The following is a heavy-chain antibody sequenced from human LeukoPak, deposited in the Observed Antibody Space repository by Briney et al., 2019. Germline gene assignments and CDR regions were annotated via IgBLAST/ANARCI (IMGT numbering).Heavy chain of an antibody. J-gene: IGHJ4*02. Sequence: GGSLRLSCAASGFTFSSYAMSWVRQAPGKGLEWVSAISGSGGSTYYADSVKGRFAISRDNSKNTLYLQMNSLRAEDTAVYYCAKYEPMLWWISYFDYWGQGTLVTVSS. CDR2: ISGSGGST. CDR3: AKYEPMLWWISYFDY. CDR1: GFTFSSYA. D-gene: IGHD4/OR15-4a*01. V-gene: IGHV3-23*01.